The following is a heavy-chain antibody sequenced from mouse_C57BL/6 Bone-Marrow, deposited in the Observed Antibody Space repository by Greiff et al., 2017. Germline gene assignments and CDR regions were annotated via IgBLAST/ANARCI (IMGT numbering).Heavy chain of an antibody. CDR1: GFTFSDYG. CDR3: ARRYYGSSWGFAY. J-gene: IGHJ3*01. Sequence: EVQRVESGGGLVKPGASLKLSCAASGFTFSDYGMHWVRQAPEQGLEWVAYISSGSSTIYYADTVKGRFTISRDNAKNTLFLQMTSLRSEDTAMYYCARRYYGSSWGFAYWGQGTLVTVSA. CDR2: ISSGSSTI. V-gene: IGHV5-17*01. D-gene: IGHD1-1*01.